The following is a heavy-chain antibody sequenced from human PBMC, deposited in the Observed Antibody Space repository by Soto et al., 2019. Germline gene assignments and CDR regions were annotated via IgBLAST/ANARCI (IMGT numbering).Heavy chain of an antibody. D-gene: IGHD2-2*03. V-gene: IGHV3-74*01. CDR3: ARGWIGDLNDAFDI. CDR2: INSYGSST. Sequence: GGSLRLSCAASGFTFSRYWMHWVRQAPGKGLVWVSRINSYGSSTDYADSVKGRFTISRDSAKNTPYLQMNSLRVEDTAVYYSARGWIGDLNDAFDIWGQGTMVTVSS. J-gene: IGHJ3*02. CDR1: GFTFSRYW.